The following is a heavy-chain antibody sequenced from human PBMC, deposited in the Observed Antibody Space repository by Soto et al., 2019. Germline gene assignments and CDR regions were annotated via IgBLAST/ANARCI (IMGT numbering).Heavy chain of an antibody. CDR2: IKHGGST. J-gene: IGHJ6*02. D-gene: IGHD6-13*01. Sequence: ETLSLTCAVYSGPFSGYYWTWIRQSPGKGLEWIGEIKHGGSTNYSPSLKGRVTISLDTYRTQFSLTLRSVIAADTAVYYCARQEVPQWFSKGYYGMDVWGQGTTVTVSS. CDR3: ARQEVPQWFSKGYYGMDV. V-gene: IGHV4-34*01. CDR1: SGPFSGYY.